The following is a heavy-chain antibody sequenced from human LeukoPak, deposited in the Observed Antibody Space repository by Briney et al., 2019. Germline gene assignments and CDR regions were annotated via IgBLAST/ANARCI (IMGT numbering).Heavy chain of an antibody. V-gene: IGHV4-34*01. CDR3: FLRVRGVMGSGREFDY. D-gene: IGHD3-10*01. CDR1: GGSFSGYY. J-gene: IGHJ4*02. Sequence: PSETLSLTCAVYGGSFSGYYWSWIRQPPGKGLEWIGEINHSGSTDYNPSLKSRVTISVDTSKNQFSLKLSSVTAADTAVYYCFLRVRGVMGSGREFDYWGQGTLVTVSS. CDR2: INHSGST.